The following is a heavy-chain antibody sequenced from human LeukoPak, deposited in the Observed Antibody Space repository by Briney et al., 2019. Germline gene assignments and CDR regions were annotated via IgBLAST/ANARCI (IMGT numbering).Heavy chain of an antibody. Sequence: GGSLRLSCAASGFTFDDYGMNWVRQAPGKGLEWVSVIYSGDSTYYADSVEGRFTISRDNSKNTLYLQMNSLRAEDTAVYYCARHGSMTLIRGRLRYYYMDVLGKGTTVTISS. J-gene: IGHJ6*03. D-gene: IGHD3-10*01. CDR2: IYSGDST. V-gene: IGHV3-66*04. CDR3: ARHGSMTLIRGRLRYYYMDV. CDR1: GFTFDDYG.